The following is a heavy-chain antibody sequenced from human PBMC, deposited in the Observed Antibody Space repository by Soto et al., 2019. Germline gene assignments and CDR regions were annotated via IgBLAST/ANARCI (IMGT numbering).Heavy chain of an antibody. D-gene: IGHD4-17*01. J-gene: IGHJ3*02. CDR1: GFTFSGFG. V-gene: IGHV3-33*01. Sequence: VPLVESGGGVVQPGTSLRLSCEASGFTFSGFGMHWVRQAPGKGLEWVAVIWYDGSKKYYADCVKGRFTISRDNSKKALYLQMNSLRAEDTGVYCCGRGRGGSYGGNSAHFDIWGQGTLVTVSS. CDR2: IWYDGSKK. CDR3: GRGRGGSYGGNSAHFDI.